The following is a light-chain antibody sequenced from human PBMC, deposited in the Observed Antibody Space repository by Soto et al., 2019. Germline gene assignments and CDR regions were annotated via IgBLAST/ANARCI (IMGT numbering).Light chain of an antibody. Sequence: EIVMTQSPATLPVSPGERATLSCRASQSVSSNLAWYQQKPGQAPRLLIYGASTRATGIPARFSGSGSGTEFTLTISSLQSEDFAVYYCQQYNNLYTFGQGTKLEIK. CDR2: GAS. CDR3: QQYNNLYT. CDR1: QSVSSN. J-gene: IGKJ2*01. V-gene: IGKV3-15*01.